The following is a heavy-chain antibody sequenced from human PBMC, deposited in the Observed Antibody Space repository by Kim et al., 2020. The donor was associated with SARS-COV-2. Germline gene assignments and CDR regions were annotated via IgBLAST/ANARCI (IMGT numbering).Heavy chain of an antibody. CDR3: AKGPSAVVVPAAANYYYYGMDV. D-gene: IGHD2-2*01. CDR2: ISYDGSNK. Sequence: GGSLRLSCAASGFTFSSYGMHWVRQAPGKGLEWVAVISYDGSNKYYTDSVKGRFTISRDNSKNTLYLQMNSLRAEDTAVYYCAKGPSAVVVPAAANYYYYGMDVWGQGTTVTVSS. J-gene: IGHJ6*02. CDR1: GFTFSSYG. V-gene: IGHV3-30*18.